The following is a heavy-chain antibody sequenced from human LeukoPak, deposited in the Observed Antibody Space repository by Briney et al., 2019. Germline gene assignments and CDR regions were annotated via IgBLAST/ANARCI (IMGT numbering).Heavy chain of an antibody. CDR1: EYTFTDYH. D-gene: IGHD5-24*01. CDR3: ARGSGEMATIDAFDI. V-gene: IGHV1-2*02. J-gene: IGHJ3*02. CDR2: INTNSGGT. Sequence: GASVKVSCKASEYTFTDYHMHWVRQAPGEGLEWMGWINTNSGGTNYAQKLQGRVTMTTDTSTSTAYMELRSLRSDDTAVYYCARGSGEMATIDAFDIWGQGTMVTVSS.